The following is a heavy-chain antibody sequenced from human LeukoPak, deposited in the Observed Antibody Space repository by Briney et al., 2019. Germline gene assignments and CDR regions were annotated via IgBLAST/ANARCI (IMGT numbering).Heavy chain of an antibody. J-gene: IGHJ4*02. CDR3: ARFSEYSSSSEGDY. V-gene: IGHV5-51*01. CDR2: IYPDDSDT. CDR1: GYSFTSYW. Sequence: GESLQISCQGSGYSFTSYWIGWVRQMPGKGLEWMGIIYPDDSDTRYSPSFQGQVTISADKSISTAYLQWSSLKASDTAMYYCARFSEYSSSSEGDYWGQGTLVTVSS. D-gene: IGHD6-6*01.